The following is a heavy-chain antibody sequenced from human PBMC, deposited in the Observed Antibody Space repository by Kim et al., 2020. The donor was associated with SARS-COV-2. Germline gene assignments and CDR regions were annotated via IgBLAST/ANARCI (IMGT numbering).Heavy chain of an antibody. Sequence: ADSVKGRFTISRDNSKNTLYLQMNSLRAEDTAVYFCAKPLRGGYSDAFDIWGQGTMVTVSS. CDR3: AKPLRGGYSDAFDI. D-gene: IGHD6-25*01. J-gene: IGHJ3*02. V-gene: IGHV3-30*02.